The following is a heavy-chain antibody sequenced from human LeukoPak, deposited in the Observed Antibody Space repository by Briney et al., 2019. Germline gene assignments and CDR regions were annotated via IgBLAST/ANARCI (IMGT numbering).Heavy chain of an antibody. CDR1: GFTFSNYA. CDR2: ISGSGGST. D-gene: IGHD5-18*01. Sequence: GGSLRLSCAASGFTFSNYAMSWVRQAPGKGLEWVSGISGSGGSTYYAYSVKGRFTISRDNSKNTLYLQMNSLRAEDTAIYYCAKGTLPRGYRYGYDLYYFDYWGQGNLVTVSS. J-gene: IGHJ4*02. CDR3: AKGTLPRGYRYGYDLYYFDY. V-gene: IGHV3-23*01.